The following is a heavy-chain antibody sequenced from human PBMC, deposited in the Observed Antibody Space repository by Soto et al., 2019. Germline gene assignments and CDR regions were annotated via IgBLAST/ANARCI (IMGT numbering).Heavy chain of an antibody. D-gene: IGHD6-13*01. CDR2: INHSGST. Sequence: QVQLQQWGAGLLKPSETLSLTCAVYGGSFSGYYWSWIRQPPGKGLEWIGEINHSGSTNYNPSLKSRVTISVDTSKNQFSLKLSSVTAADTAVYYCAREVVGIAAAGYRSYYYYYGMDVW. CDR3: AREVVGIAAAGYRSYYYYYGMDV. J-gene: IGHJ6*01. V-gene: IGHV4-34*01. CDR1: GGSFSGYY.